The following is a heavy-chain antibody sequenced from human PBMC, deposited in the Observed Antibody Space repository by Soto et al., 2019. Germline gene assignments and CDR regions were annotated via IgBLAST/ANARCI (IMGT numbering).Heavy chain of an antibody. V-gene: IGHV4-30-2*01. Sequence: SLTCAVSGGSISSGGYSWSWIRQPPGKGLEWIGYIYHSGSTYYNPSLKSRVTISVDRSKNQFSLKLSSVTAADTAVYYCARYDRDYYDSSGYWDYWGQGTLVTVSS. J-gene: IGHJ4*02. CDR3: ARYDRDYYDSSGYWDY. CDR2: IYHSGST. D-gene: IGHD3-22*01. CDR1: GGSISSGGYS.